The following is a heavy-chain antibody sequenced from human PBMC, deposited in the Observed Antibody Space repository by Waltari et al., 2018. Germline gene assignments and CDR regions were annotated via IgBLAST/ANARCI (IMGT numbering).Heavy chain of an antibody. CDR3: ARGVASMIRGVVDWFDP. J-gene: IGHJ5*02. CDR1: GFSFSSYW. CDR2: INRDGSEK. Sequence: EVQLVESGGGLVQPGGSLRLSCAASGFSFSSYWMSWVRQAPGKGLGWVANINRDGSEKRYVDSVKGRFTVSRDNAKSSLYLQMNSLRADDTAVYYCARGVASMIRGVVDWFDPWGQGTLVTVSS. V-gene: IGHV3-7*01. D-gene: IGHD3-10*01.